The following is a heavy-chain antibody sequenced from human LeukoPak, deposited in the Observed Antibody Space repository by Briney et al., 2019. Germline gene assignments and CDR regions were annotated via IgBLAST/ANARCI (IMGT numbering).Heavy chain of an antibody. Sequence: APVKVSCTASGYTFTGYYMHWVRQAPGQGLEWMGWINPNSGGTNYAQKFQGRVTMTRDTSISTAYMELSRLRSDDTAVYYCARDMSGGSSSNDYWGQGTLVTVSS. CDR3: ARDMSGGSSSNDY. J-gene: IGHJ4*02. CDR2: INPNSGGT. V-gene: IGHV1-2*02. D-gene: IGHD6-6*01. CDR1: GYTFTGYY.